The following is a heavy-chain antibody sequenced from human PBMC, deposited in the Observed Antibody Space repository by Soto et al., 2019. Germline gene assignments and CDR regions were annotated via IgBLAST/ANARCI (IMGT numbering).Heavy chain of an antibody. CDR2: INHRGTT. D-gene: IGHD1-1*01. Sequence: QVQLQQWGAGLLKPSETLSLTCAVYGGSFSGYYWYWIRQPPGKGLEWIGEINHRGTTTYHPSLTSRVPISVDKSTNQCSLKLSSVTAADPAVYYWARGYGRNVDYWGQGTMVAVSS. CDR3: ARGYGRNVDY. CDR1: GGSFSGYY. V-gene: IGHV4-34*01. J-gene: IGHJ4*02.